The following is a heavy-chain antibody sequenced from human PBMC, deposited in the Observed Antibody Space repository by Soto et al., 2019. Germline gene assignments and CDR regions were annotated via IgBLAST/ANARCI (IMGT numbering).Heavy chain of an antibody. CDR2: MSYDGNTK. CDR3: ARGNHRWLQLWYFDL. CDR1: GFSFSSYA. D-gene: IGHD5-12*01. V-gene: IGHV3-30-3*01. J-gene: IGHJ2*01. Sequence: VQLVESGGGVVQPGRSLRLSCAAFGFSFSSYAMHWVRQTPGKGLEWVAIMSYDGNTKYYADSVKGRFTISRDNSKNTLYLQKNSLRAEDTAVYYCARGNHRWLQLWYFDLWGRGTLVTVSS.